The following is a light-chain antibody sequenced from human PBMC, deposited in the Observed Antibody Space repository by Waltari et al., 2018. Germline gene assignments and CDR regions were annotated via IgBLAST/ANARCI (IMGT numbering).Light chain of an antibody. CDR2: DVS. CDR1: SSDVGGYKY. CDR3: NSYTNSRTWV. Sequence: QSALTQPASVSGSPGQSITISCTGTSSDVGGYKYVSWYQQHPCKAPKLIIYDVSTRPSRTSNRFSGSKSGNTTSLTISGLQADDEADYYCNSYTNSRTWVFGGGTKLTVL. J-gene: IGLJ3*02. V-gene: IGLV2-14*03.